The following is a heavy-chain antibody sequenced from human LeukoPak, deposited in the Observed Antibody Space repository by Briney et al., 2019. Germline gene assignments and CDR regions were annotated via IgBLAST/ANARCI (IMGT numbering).Heavy chain of an antibody. V-gene: IGHV1-69*01. J-gene: IGHJ4*02. CDR2: IIPIFGTA. CDR3: ARSNDYGDYGGGGH. Sequence: ASVKVSCKASGGTFSSYAISWVRQAPGQGLEWMGGIIPIFGTANYAQKFQGRVTITADESTSTAYMELSSLRSEDTAVYYCARSNDYGDYGGGGHWAQGTLVTVSS. CDR1: GGTFSSYA. D-gene: IGHD4-17*01.